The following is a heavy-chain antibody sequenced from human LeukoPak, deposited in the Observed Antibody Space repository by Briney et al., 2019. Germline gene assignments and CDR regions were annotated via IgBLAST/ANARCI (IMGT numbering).Heavy chain of an antibody. CDR3: ARASAYCSSTSCYREIDY. D-gene: IGHD2-2*02. CDR1: GFSFSGYS. CDR2: IYHSGST. J-gene: IGHJ4*02. Sequence: LRLSCAASGFSFSGYSMNWVRQAPGKGLEWIGYIYHSGSTYYNPSLKSRVTISVDRSKNQFSLKLSSVTAADTAVYYCARASAYCSSTSCYREIDYWGQGTLVTVSS. V-gene: IGHV4-30-2*01.